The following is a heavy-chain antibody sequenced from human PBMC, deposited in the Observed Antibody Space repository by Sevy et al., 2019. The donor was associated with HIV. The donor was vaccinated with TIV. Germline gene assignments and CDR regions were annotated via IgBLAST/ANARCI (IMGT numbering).Heavy chain of an antibody. V-gene: IGHV3-30*18. CDR2: ISYDGRHK. D-gene: IGHD2-15*01. J-gene: IGHJ1*01. CDR1: GFTFSTYG. CDR3: AKDRDIVIVLGATALRQ. Sequence: GGSLRLSCAASGFTFSTYGMHWVRQAPGKGLEWVAVISYDGRHKYYADSVKGRFPISRDNSKNTLDLQMNSLRAEDTAMYYCAKDRDIVIVLGATALRQWGQGTLVTVSS.